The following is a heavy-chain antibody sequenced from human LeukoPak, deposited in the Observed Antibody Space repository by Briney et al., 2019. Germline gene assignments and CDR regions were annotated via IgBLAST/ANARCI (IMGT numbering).Heavy chain of an antibody. CDR2: IWYDGSNK. CDR3: ARALVAYSSSPPFDY. J-gene: IGHJ4*02. CDR1: GFTFSSYA. Sequence: AGGSLRLSCAASGFTFSSYAMSWVRQAPGKGLEWVAVIWYDGSNKYYADSVKGRFTISRDNSKNTLYLQMNSLRAEDTAVYYCARALVAYSSSPPFDYWGRGTLVTVSS. D-gene: IGHD6-6*01. V-gene: IGHV3-33*08.